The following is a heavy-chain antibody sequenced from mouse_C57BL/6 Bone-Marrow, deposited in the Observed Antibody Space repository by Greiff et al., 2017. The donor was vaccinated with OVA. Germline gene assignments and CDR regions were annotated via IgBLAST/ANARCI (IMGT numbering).Heavy chain of an antibody. D-gene: IGHD3-2*02. Sequence: EVQRVESGPELVKPGASVKMSCKASGYTFTDYNMHWVKQSHGKSLEWIGYINPNNGGTSYNQKFKGKATLTVNKSSSTAYMELRSLTSEDSAVYYCAREGSGWFAYWGQGTLVTVSA. CDR1: GYTFTDYN. CDR3: AREGSGWFAY. J-gene: IGHJ3*01. V-gene: IGHV1-22*01. CDR2: INPNNGGT.